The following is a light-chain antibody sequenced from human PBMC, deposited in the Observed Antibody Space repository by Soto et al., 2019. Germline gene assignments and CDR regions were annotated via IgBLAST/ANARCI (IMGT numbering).Light chain of an antibody. CDR1: QGIRDD. CDR3: LQDSNYPWT. CDR2: AAS. Sequence: AIQLTQSPSSLSASVGDRVTITCRASQGIRDDLAWFQQKPGKAPNLLIYAASDLHTGVPSRFRGSGSGTDFTLTITNLQAEDFATYYCLQDSNYPWTFGQGTRVE. J-gene: IGKJ1*01. V-gene: IGKV1-6*01.